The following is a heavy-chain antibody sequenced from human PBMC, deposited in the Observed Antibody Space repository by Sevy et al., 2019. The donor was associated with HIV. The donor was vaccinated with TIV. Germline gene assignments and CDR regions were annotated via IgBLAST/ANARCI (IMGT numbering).Heavy chain of an antibody. V-gene: IGHV3-7*03. Sequence: GGSLRLSCAASGFIFIDYWMHWVRQAPGKGLEWVANINEDGSKQYYVDSVKGRFTISRDNAKSSVFLEMNSLRVDDAAIYYCARAIGIAASFWGQGTLVTVSS. CDR1: GFIFIDYW. D-gene: IGHD2-15*01. J-gene: IGHJ4*02. CDR3: ARAIGIAASF. CDR2: INEDGSKQ.